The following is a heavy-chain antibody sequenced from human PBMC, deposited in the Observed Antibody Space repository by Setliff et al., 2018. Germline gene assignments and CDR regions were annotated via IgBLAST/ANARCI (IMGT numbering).Heavy chain of an antibody. J-gene: IGHJ6*03. CDR1: GYTFSSYA. D-gene: IGHD6-6*01. V-gene: IGHV7-4-1*02. CDR3: ARGEYTSLLSGVYYHMDV. CDR2: INTNTGNP. Sequence: ASVKVSCKASGYTFSSYAMNWVRQAPGQGLEWMGWINTNTGNPTYAQGFTGRFVFSLDTSVSTTYLQISSLKAEDTAVYYCARGEYTSLLSGVYYHMDVWGKGTTVTVSS.